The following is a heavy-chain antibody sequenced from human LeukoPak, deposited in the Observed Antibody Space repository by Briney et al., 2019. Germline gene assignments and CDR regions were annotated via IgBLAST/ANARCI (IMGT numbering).Heavy chain of an antibody. V-gene: IGHV4-59*01. CDR3: ARGYSSSWYYFDY. J-gene: IGHJ4*02. D-gene: IGHD6-13*01. CDR1: GGSISSYY. Sequence: SETLSLTCTVSGGSISSYYWSWIRQPPGKGLEWIGYIYYSGSTNYNPSLKSRVTISVDTSKNQFSLKLSSVAAADTAVYYCARGYSSSWYYFDYWGQGTLVTVSS. CDR2: IYYSGST.